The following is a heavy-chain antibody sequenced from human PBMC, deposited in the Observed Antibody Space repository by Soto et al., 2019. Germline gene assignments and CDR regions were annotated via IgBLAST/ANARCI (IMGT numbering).Heavy chain of an antibody. CDR3: AKDRGGCSSTSCPPRLFDY. CDR2: ISGSGGST. V-gene: IGHV3-23*01. CDR1: GFTFSSYA. J-gene: IGHJ4*02. Sequence: PGGSLRLSCAASGFTFSSYAMNWVFQAPGKGLEWVSVISGSGGSTYYADSVKGRFTISRDNSKNTLYLQMNSLRAEDTAVYYCAKDRGGCSSTSCPPRLFDYWGQGTLVTVSS. D-gene: IGHD2-2*01.